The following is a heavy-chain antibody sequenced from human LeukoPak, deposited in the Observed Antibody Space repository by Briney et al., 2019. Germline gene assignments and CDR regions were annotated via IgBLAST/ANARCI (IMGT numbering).Heavy chain of an antibody. J-gene: IGHJ4*02. V-gene: IGHV3-74*01. Sequence: GGSLRLSCAASGSTFSSSWMYWVRQAPGKGLVWVSRINSDESITTYADSVKGRFTISRDNAKNTLYLQMNSLRAEDTAVYYCARGLVPGFLDYWGQGTPVTVSS. CDR1: GSTFSSSW. CDR2: INSDESIT. CDR3: ARGLVPGFLDY. D-gene: IGHD4-11*01.